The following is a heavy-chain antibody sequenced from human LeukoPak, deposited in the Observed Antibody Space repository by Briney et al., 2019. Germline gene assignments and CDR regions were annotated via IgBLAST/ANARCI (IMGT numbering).Heavy chain of an antibody. V-gene: IGHV1-2*02. CDR1: GYTFTDYY. J-gene: IGHJ3*02. CDR3: ASFGRPPSLGGDAFDI. CDR2: IVPNNGGT. Sequence: GASVKVSCEASGYTFTDYYIHWVRQAPGQGLEWMGWIVPNNGGTNYAQKFQGRVSMTRDTSINTAYMELSSLKSDDTAVYYCASFGRPPSLGGDAFDIWGQGTRVTVSS. D-gene: IGHD1-26*01.